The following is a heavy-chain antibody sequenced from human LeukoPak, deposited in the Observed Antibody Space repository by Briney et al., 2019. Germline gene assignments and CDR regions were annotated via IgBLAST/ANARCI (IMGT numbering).Heavy chain of an antibody. V-gene: IGHV4-61*02. CDR1: GGSISSSNYY. Sequence: SETLSLTCSVSGGSISSSNYYWSWIRQPAGKGLVWIGRIYTSESTNYNPSLKSRVTISVDTSRNQFSLKLSSVTAADTAVYYCARDSSGGNSRFDYWGQGTLVTVSS. CDR2: IYTSEST. CDR3: ARDSSGGNSRFDY. J-gene: IGHJ4*02. D-gene: IGHD4-23*01.